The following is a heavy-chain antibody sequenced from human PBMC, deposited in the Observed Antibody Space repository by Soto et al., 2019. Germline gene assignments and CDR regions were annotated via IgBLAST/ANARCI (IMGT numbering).Heavy chain of an antibody. CDR2: ISYDGSNK. J-gene: IGHJ6*02. Sequence: PGGSLRLSCAASGFTFSSYAMHWVRQAPGKGLEWVAVISYDGSNKYYADSVKGRFTISRDNSKNTLYLQMNSLRAEDTAVYYCARDLGTSGSSVHYYYYGMDVWGQGTTVTVSS. CDR1: GFTFSSYA. V-gene: IGHV3-30-3*01. CDR3: ARDLGTSGSSVHYYYYGMDV. D-gene: IGHD1-1*01.